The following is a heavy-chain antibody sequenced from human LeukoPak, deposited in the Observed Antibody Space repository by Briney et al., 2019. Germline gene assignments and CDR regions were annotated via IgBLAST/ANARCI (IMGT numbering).Heavy chain of an antibody. J-gene: IGHJ4*02. CDR2: INPNSGGT. Sequence: ASVTVSCKASGYTFTGYYMHWVRQAPGQGLEWMGWINPNSGGTNYAQKFQGRVTMTRDTSISTAYMELSRLRSDDTAVYYCARDKRYCSSTSCYTGFDYWGQGTLVTVSS. CDR1: GYTFTGYY. V-gene: IGHV1-2*02. CDR3: ARDKRYCSSTSCYTGFDY. D-gene: IGHD2-2*02.